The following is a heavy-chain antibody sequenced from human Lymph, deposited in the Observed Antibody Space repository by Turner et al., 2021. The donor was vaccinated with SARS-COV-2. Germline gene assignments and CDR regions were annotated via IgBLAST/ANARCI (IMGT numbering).Heavy chain of an antibody. Sequence: EVQLVETGGGLIQPGGSLRLSCAVSGFTVSSNYMSWVRQAPGKGLKWVSVIYIGGTTYYANSVKGRFTISRDNSKNTLYLQMNSLRAEDTAVYYCARDLGPLAFDIWGQGTMVTVSS. V-gene: IGHV3-53*02. CDR1: GFTVSSNY. CDR2: IYIGGTT. CDR3: ARDLGPLAFDI. J-gene: IGHJ3*02.